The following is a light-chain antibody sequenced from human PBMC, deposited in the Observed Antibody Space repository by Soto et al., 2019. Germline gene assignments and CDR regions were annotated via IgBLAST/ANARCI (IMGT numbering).Light chain of an antibody. J-gene: IGKJ4*01. CDR2: GAS. V-gene: IGKV3-20*01. Sequence: EIVLTQSPGTLSLSPGERATLSCRASQSFSSSYLAWYQQKPGQAPRLLIYGASSRATGIPDRFSGSGSGTDFTLTISRLEPEDFAVYYCQQYGSSPPLSFGGGTKGDIK. CDR3: QQYGSSPPLS. CDR1: QSFSSSY.